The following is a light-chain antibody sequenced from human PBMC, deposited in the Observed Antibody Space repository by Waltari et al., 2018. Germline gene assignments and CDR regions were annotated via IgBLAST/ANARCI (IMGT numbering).Light chain of an antibody. V-gene: IGKV3-20*01. Sequence: EIVLTQSPGTLSLSQGERASLSCRASQSVSEYLAWYQQKPGQSPRLLIYHASTRAAGIPDRFIGSWYGTDFSLTISRLEAEDFAVYYCQHYLSLPAPFGQGPKVEIQ. CDR2: HAS. CDR1: QSVSEY. J-gene: IGKJ1*01. CDR3: QHYLSLPAP.